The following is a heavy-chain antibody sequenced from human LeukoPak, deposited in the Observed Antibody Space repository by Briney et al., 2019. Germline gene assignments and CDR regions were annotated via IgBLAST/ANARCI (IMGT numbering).Heavy chain of an antibody. J-gene: IGHJ2*01. D-gene: IGHD3-10*01. CDR3: ARASMVNWYFDF. CDR1: GFTFSSYG. Sequence: GGSLRLSCAASGFTFSSYGMHWVRQAPGKGLEWVAFIRYDGNNKYYADSVKGRFTISRDISKNTLYLQMNSLRAEDTAVYFCARASMVNWYFDFWGRGTLVTVSS. V-gene: IGHV3-30*02. CDR2: IRYDGNNK.